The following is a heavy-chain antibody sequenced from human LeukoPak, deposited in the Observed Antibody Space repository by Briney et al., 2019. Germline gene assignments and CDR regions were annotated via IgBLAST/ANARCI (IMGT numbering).Heavy chain of an antibody. J-gene: IGHJ6*02. V-gene: IGHV1-69*01. CDR3: ARGLSRWSTPTSSYYYRMDV. CDR1: GGTLRSYS. CDR2: IIPIFGSA. Sequence: SVKVSCKTSGGTLRSYSISWVRQAPGQGLEWMGGIIPIFGSANFAQKFQGRVTITADDSTNTAYMELSSLRSEDTAFYYCARGLSRWSTPTSSYYYRMDVWGQGTTVVVSS. D-gene: IGHD4-23*01.